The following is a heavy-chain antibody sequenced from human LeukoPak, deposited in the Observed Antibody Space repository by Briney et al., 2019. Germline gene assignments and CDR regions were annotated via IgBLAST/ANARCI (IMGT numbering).Heavy chain of an antibody. D-gene: IGHD3-22*01. CDR1: GFTVSSNY. V-gene: IGHV3-53*01. CDR3: ARDPPYYYDSSGF. J-gene: IGHJ4*02. Sequence: GGSLRLSCAASGFTVSSNYMSWVRQAPGKGLEWVSVIYSGGSTYYADSVKGRFTISRDNSKNTLYLQMNSLRAEDTAVYYCARDPPYYYDSSGFWGQGTLVTVSS. CDR2: IYSGGST.